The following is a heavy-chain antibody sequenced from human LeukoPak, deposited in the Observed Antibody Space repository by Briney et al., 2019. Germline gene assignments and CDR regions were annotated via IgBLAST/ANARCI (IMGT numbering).Heavy chain of an antibody. CDR2: IKKDESEK. V-gene: IGHV3-7*01. CDR3: AKEGY. J-gene: IGHJ4*02. Sequence: GGSLRLSCAASGFSFSVNWMSWVRQATGKGPEWVASIKKDESEKYYVDSVSGRFTISRDNAKNSLYLQMNGLRVEDTAVYYCAKEGYWGRGTLVTVSS. CDR1: GFSFSVNW.